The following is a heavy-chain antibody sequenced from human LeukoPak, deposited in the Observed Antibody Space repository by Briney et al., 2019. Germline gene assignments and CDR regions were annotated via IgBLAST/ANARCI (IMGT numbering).Heavy chain of an antibody. CDR2: ISGSGGST. Sequence: PGGSLRLSCAASGFTFSSYAMSWVRQAPGKGLEWVSAISGSGGSTYYADSVKGRFTISRDNSKNTLYLQMNSLRAEDTAVYYCAKDGGSSSWFDYYYYYMDVWGKGTTVTVSS. J-gene: IGHJ6*03. CDR3: AKDGGSSSWFDYYYYYMDV. D-gene: IGHD6-13*01. CDR1: GFTFSSYA. V-gene: IGHV3-23*01.